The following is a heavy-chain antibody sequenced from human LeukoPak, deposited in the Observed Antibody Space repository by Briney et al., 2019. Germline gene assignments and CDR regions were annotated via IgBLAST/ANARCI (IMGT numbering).Heavy chain of an antibody. J-gene: IGHJ4*02. CDR3: ARGAGYSYGYGDY. D-gene: IGHD5-18*01. CDR1: GGSFSGYY. CDR2: IDHSGST. V-gene: IGHV4-34*01. Sequence: PSETLSLTCAVYGGSFSGYYWSWIRQPPGKGLEWIGEIDHSGSTNYNPSLKSRVTISVDTSKNQFSLKLSSVTAADTAVYYCARGAGYSYGYGDYWGQGTLVTVSS.